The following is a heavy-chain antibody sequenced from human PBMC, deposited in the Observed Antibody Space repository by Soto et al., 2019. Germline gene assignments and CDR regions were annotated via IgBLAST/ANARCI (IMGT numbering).Heavy chain of an antibody. D-gene: IGHD2-21*01. CDR3: ARGHKYGGNSDAFDV. Sequence: QVHLVQSGAEVKKPGSSVKVSCKYSGGTFRTESINWVRQAPGQGLEWMGGILPFFGTADYAPRFQGRVTITSEGATTAAYMELSSLSPQDPSVYFSARGHKYGGNSDAFDVWGQGTMVTVSS. V-gene: IGHV1-69*13. J-gene: IGHJ3*01. CDR2: ILPFFGTA. CDR1: GGTFRTES.